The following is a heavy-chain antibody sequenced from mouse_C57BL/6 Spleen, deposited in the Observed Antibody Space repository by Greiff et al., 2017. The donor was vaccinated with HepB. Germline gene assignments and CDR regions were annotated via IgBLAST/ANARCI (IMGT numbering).Heavy chain of an antibody. D-gene: IGHD1-1*01. V-gene: IGHV5-17*01. CDR2: ISSGSSTI. CDR1: GFTFSDYG. J-gene: IGHJ1*03. CDR3: ASLITTDWYFDV. Sequence: EVKLVESGGGLVKPGGSLKLSCAASGFTFSDYGMHWVRQAPEKGLEWVAYISSGSSTIYYADTVKGRFTLSRDNAKNTLFLQMTSLRSEDTAMFYCASLITTDWYFDVWGTGTTVTVSS.